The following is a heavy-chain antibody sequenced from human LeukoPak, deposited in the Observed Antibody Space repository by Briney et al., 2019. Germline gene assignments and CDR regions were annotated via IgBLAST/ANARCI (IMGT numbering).Heavy chain of an antibody. CDR1: GYTFTSYD. D-gene: IGHD2-2*01. CDR3: ARVRDIVVVPAANYYYYMDV. V-gene: IGHV1-8*01. J-gene: IGHJ6*03. CDR2: MNPNSGNT. Sequence: GASVKVSCKASGYTFTSYDINWVRQATGQGLEWMGWMNPNSGNTGYAQKFQGRVTMTRNTSISTAYMELSSLRSEDTAVYYCARVRDIVVVPAANYYYYMDVWGKGTTVTVSS.